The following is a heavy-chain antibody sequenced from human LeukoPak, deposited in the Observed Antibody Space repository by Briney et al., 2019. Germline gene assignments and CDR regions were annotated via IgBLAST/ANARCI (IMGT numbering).Heavy chain of an antibody. Sequence: ASVKVSCKASGYTFTSYYMHWVRQAPGQGLEWMGIINPSGGSTSYARKFQGRVTMTRDMSTSTVYMELSSLRSEDTAVYYCATDVGRWLHVAGYWGQGTLVTVSS. CDR1: GYTFTSYY. CDR2: INPSGGST. D-gene: IGHD5-24*01. V-gene: IGHV1-46*01. CDR3: ATDVGRWLHVAGY. J-gene: IGHJ4*02.